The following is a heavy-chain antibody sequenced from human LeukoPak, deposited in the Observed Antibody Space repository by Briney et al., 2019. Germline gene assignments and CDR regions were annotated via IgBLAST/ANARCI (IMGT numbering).Heavy chain of an antibody. D-gene: IGHD2-21*01. CDR1: GGSISSSSYY. V-gene: IGHV4-39*07. CDR3: ARIVGWGGGDAYFDY. J-gene: IGHJ4*02. Sequence: SETLSLTCTVSGGSISSSSYYWGWIRQPPGKGLEWIGSIYYSGSTYYNPSLKSRVTISVDTSKNQFSLKLSSVTAADTAVYYCARIVGWGGGDAYFDYWGQGTLVTVSS. CDR2: IYYSGST.